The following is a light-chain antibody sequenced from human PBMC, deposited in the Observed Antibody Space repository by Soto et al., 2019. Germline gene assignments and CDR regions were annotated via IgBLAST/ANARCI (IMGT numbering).Light chain of an antibody. V-gene: IGKV3-11*01. Sequence: EIVLTQSPATLSLSPGERATLSCRASQSVSSSLAWYQQKPGQAPRLLFYDASNRATGIPARFSGSGSGTDFTLTISSLEPEDFAVYYCQQRSNWPLTFGGGIKVDIK. J-gene: IGKJ4*01. CDR3: QQRSNWPLT. CDR2: DAS. CDR1: QSVSSS.